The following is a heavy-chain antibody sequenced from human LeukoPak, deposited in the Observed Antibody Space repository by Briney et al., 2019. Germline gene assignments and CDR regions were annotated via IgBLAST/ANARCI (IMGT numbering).Heavy chain of an antibody. Sequence: PSETLSLTCTVSGGSISSSNYYWGWIRQPPGKGLEWIGFMYYTGSSNYNPSLKSRVTISLDTSKNQFSLKLNSVTAADTAAYYCARAGSRIVGATTAWIDYWGQGTLVTVSS. CDR3: ARAGSRIVGATTAWIDY. CDR1: GGSISSSNYY. CDR2: MYYTGSS. J-gene: IGHJ4*02. V-gene: IGHV4-61*05. D-gene: IGHD1-26*01.